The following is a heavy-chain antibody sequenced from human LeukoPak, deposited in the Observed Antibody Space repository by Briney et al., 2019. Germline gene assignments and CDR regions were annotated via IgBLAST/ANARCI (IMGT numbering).Heavy chain of an antibody. Sequence: ASVKVSCKASGYTFINYDINWVRQAPGQGLEWMGIINPSGGSTSYAQKFQGRVTMTRDTSTSTVYMELSSLRSEDTAVYYCARATEYYDILTGYPHNWFDPWGQGTLVTVSS. CDR2: INPSGGST. V-gene: IGHV1-46*01. CDR1: GYTFINYD. J-gene: IGHJ5*02. CDR3: ARATEYYDILTGYPHNWFDP. D-gene: IGHD3-9*01.